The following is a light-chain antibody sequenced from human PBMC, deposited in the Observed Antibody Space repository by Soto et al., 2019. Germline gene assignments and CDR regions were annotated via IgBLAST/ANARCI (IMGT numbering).Light chain of an antibody. Sequence: DIQMTQSPSSLSASVGDRVTITCRASQGISTYLAWYQQKPGKVPKLLIYAASTLQSGVPSRFSGSGSGTDFTLTISSLQPDDVATYYCQKYKSAPHTFGQGTKLEIK. V-gene: IGKV1-27*01. CDR3: QKYKSAPHT. J-gene: IGKJ2*01. CDR1: QGISTY. CDR2: AAS.